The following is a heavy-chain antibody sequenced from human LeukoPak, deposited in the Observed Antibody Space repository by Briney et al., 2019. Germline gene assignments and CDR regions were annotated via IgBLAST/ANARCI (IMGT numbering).Heavy chain of an antibody. V-gene: IGHV3-64D*06. CDR1: GFTFSSYA. CDR2: ISSNGGST. J-gene: IGHJ4*02. D-gene: IGHD2-15*01. Sequence: PGGSLRLSCSASGFTFSSYAMHWVRQAPGKGLEYVSAISSNGGSTYYADSVKGRFTISRDNSKNTLYLQMSSLRAEDTAVYYCVNPYCSGGSCYEGAFDYWGQGTLVTVSS. CDR3: VNPYCSGGSCYEGAFDY.